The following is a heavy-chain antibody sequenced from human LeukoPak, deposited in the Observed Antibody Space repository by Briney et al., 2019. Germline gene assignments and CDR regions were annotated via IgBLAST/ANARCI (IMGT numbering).Heavy chain of an antibody. D-gene: IGHD3-10*01. CDR1: GGSFSGYY. Sequence: SETLSLTCAVYGGSFSGYYWSWIRRPPGKGLEWIGEINHSGSTNYNPSLKSRVTISVDTSKNQFSLKLSSVTAADTAVYYCARGPRGYYGSGSYSDYWGQGTLVTVSS. CDR2: INHSGST. V-gene: IGHV4-34*01. J-gene: IGHJ4*02. CDR3: ARGPRGYYGSGSYSDY.